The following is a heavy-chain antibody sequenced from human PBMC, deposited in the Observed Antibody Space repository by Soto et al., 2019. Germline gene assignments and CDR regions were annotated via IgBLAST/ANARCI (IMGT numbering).Heavy chain of an antibody. CDR3: ARESPGAGHFDY. Sequence: SETLSLTCTVSGASFRNYYWRWIRQLPGKGLEWMGYIHYSGGINYNPSLQSRVTMSVDTPKNQFSLKLTSVTAADTAVYYCARESPGAGHFDYWGQGTLVTVS. D-gene: IGHD6-13*01. CDR2: IHYSGGI. J-gene: IGHJ4*02. CDR1: GASFRNYY. V-gene: IGHV4-59*01.